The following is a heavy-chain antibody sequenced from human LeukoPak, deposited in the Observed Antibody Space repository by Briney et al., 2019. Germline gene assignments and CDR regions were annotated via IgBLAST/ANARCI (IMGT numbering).Heavy chain of an antibody. D-gene: IGHD3-3*01. J-gene: IGHJ4*02. CDR3: ARGPRGLYDFWSGDYFDY. CDR1: GGTFSSYA. V-gene: IGHV1-69*13. Sequence: SVKVSCKASGGTFSSYAISWVRQAPGQGLEWMGGIIPIFGTANYAQKFQGRVTITADESTSTAYMELSSLRSEDTAVYYCARGPRGLYDFWSGDYFDYWGQGTLVTVSS. CDR2: IIPIFGTA.